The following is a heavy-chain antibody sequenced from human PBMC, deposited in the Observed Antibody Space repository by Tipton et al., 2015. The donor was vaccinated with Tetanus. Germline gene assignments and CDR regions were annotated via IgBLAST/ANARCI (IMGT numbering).Heavy chain of an antibody. CDR2: ISSSSSYI. J-gene: IGHJ6*02. V-gene: IGHV3-21*01. CDR1: GFTFSSYS. D-gene: IGHD3-3*01. CDR3: ARDPNTNYDFWSGYSGNPEPYYYGMDV. Sequence: SLRLSCAASGFTFSSYSMNWVRQAPGKGLEWVSSISSSSSYIYYADSVKGRFTISRDNAKNSLYLQMNSLRAEDTAVYYCARDPNTNYDFWSGYSGNPEPYYYGMDVWGQGTTVTVSS.